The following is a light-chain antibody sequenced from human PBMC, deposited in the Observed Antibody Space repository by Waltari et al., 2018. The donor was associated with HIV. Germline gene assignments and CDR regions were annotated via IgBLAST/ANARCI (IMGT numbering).Light chain of an antibody. V-gene: IGKV3-20*01. Sequence: EIVLTQSPGTLSSSPGERAILTCRASQNVDKNYLAWYQQKPGQAPRLLMYGASNRATGIPDRFSGSGSGTDFTLTISRLEPEDFAVYHCQHYVSSPYSFGQGTKLEI. CDR1: QNVDKNY. CDR2: GAS. J-gene: IGKJ2*03. CDR3: QHYVSSPYS.